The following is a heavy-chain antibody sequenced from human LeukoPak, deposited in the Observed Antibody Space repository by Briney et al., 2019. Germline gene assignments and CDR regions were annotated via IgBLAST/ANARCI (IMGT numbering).Heavy chain of an antibody. V-gene: IGHV3-21*01. J-gene: IGHJ4*02. CDR2: ISSSSSYI. CDR1: GFTFSSYS. CDR3: ARDRAWAVADPAAYYFDY. D-gene: IGHD6-19*01. Sequence: GGSLRLSCAASGFTFSSYSMNWVRQVPGEGLEWVSSISSSSSYIYYADSVKGRFTISRDNAKNSLYLQMNSLRAEDTAVYYGARDRAWAVADPAAYYFDYWGQGTLVTVSS.